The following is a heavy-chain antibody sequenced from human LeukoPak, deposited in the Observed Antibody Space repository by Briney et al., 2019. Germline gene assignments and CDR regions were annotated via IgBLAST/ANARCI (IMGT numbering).Heavy chain of an antibody. CDR1: GYTFTSYG. J-gene: IGHJ2*01. CDR3: AREHIVVVTASRYFDL. D-gene: IGHD2-21*02. Sequence: ASVKVSCKASGYTFTSYGISWVRQAPGQGLEWMGWISAYNGNTNYAQKLQGRVTMTTDTSTSTAYMELRSLRSEDTAVYYCAREHIVVVTASRYFDLWGRGTLVTVSS. V-gene: IGHV1-18*01. CDR2: ISAYNGNT.